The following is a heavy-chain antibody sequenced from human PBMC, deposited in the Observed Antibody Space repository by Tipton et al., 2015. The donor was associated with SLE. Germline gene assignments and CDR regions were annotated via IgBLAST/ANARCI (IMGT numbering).Heavy chain of an antibody. Sequence: GLVKPSETLSLNCSVSGDSINTNYWTWIRQPPGKGLEWIGYSYYRGSTNYNPSLESRVTISVDTSKNQFSLRLTSVTAADTALYYCARGTLQLWSYFDSWGQGTLVTVSS. CDR1: GDSINTNY. V-gene: IGHV4-59*08. J-gene: IGHJ4*02. CDR2: SYYRGST. CDR3: ARGTLQLWSYFDS. D-gene: IGHD5-18*01.